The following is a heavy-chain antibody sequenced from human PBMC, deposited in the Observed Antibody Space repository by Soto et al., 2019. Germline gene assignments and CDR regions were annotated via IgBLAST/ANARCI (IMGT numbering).Heavy chain of an antibody. CDR3: TTIVTVTDAFDI. D-gene: IGHD4-17*01. CDR2: IRSKAYGGTT. CDR1: GFTFGDYA. V-gene: IGHV3-49*03. Sequence: PGGSLRLSCTASGFTFGDYAMSWFRQAPGKGLEWVGFIRSKAYGGTTEYAASVKGRFTISRDDSKSIAYLQMNSLKTEDTAVYYCTTIVTVTDAFDIWGQGTMVTVSS. J-gene: IGHJ3*02.